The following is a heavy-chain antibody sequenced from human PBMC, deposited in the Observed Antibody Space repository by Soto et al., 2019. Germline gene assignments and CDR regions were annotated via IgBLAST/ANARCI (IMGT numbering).Heavy chain of an antibody. CDR3: ARMTTLPKVDY. D-gene: IGHD4-17*01. CDR2: IYYSWST. CDR1: GGSISSYY. V-gene: IGHV4-59*01. J-gene: IGHJ4*02. Sequence: QVQLQESGPGLVKPSETLSLTCTVSGGSISSYYWSWIRQPPGKGLEWIGYIYYSWSTNYNPSLKSRVTISVDTSKNQFSLKLSSVTAADTAVYYCARMTTLPKVDYWGQGTLVTVSS.